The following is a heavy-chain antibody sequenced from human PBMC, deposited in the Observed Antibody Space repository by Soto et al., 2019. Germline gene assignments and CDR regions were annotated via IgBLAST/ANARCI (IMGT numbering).Heavy chain of an antibody. CDR1: GYNFTRHG. Sequence: ASVKVSCKASGYNFTRHGIQWVRQAPGQRLEWLGWINVGNGNTKYSQNSQGRFTFSRDTSASTAYMEPSSLRSEDTAGYFCARDKPCHYDSSSYPHVGDVFDIWGQGTMVTVSS. J-gene: IGHJ3*02. D-gene: IGHD3-22*01. CDR2: INVGNGNT. CDR3: ARDKPCHYDSSSYPHVGDVFDI. V-gene: IGHV1-3*01.